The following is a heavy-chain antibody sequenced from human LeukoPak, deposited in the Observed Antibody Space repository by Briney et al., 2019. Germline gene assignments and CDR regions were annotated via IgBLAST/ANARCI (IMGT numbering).Heavy chain of an antibody. CDR3: ARGSFGSSGWSPNDY. D-gene: IGHD6-19*01. CDR2: INPNSGGT. J-gene: IGHJ4*02. CDR1: GYTFTGYY. Sequence: RASVKVSCKASGYTFTGYYMHWVRQAPGQGREWMGWINPNSGGTNYAQKFQGRVTMTRDTSISTAYMELSRLRSDDTAVYYCARGSFGSSGWSPNDYWGQGTLVTVSS. V-gene: IGHV1-2*02.